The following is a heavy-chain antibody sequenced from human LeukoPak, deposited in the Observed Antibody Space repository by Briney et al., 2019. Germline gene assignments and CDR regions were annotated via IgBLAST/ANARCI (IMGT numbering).Heavy chain of an antibody. J-gene: IGHJ4*02. V-gene: IGHV4-59*01. CDR2: VYYSGST. D-gene: IGHD3-22*01. CDR1: GGSISTFY. Sequence: SETLSLTCTVSGGSISTFYWSWLRQPPGKQLEWIGYVYYSGSTNYNPSFKTRVTISVDTPKNQFSLKLSSVTPADTAVYYCARVDYDSSGYFDYWGQGTLVTVSS. CDR3: ARVDYDSSGYFDY.